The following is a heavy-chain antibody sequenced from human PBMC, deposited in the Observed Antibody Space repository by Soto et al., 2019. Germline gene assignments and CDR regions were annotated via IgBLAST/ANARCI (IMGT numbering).Heavy chain of an antibody. J-gene: IGHJ3*02. CDR3: AKDIVIISAARGYDAFDI. D-gene: IGHD3-10*01. V-gene: IGHV3-9*01. CDR2: ISWNSGSI. CDR1: GFTFDDYA. Sequence: EVQLVESGGGLVQPGRSLRLSCAASGFTFDDYAMHWVRQAPGKGLEWVSGISWNSGSIGYADSVKGRFTISRDNAKNSLYLQMNSLRAEDTALYYCAKDIVIISAARGYDAFDIWGQGTMVTVSS.